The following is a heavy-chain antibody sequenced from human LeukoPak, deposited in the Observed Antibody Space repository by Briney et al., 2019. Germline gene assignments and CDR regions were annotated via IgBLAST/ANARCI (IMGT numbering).Heavy chain of an antibody. V-gene: IGHV4-59*01. Sequence: PSETLSLTCTVSGGSISSYYWSWLRQPPGKGLEWIGYIYYSGSTNYNPSLKSRVTISVDTSKNQFSLKLSSVTAADTAVYYCARVTASSPTNWFDPWGQGTLVTVSS. J-gene: IGHJ5*02. CDR1: GGSISSYY. D-gene: IGHD6-13*01. CDR3: ARVTASSPTNWFDP. CDR2: IYYSGST.